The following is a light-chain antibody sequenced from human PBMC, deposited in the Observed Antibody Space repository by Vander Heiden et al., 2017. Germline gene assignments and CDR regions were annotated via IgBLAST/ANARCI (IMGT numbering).Light chain of an antibody. CDR2: KAS. CDR1: QSISNW. J-gene: IGKJ5*01. CDR3: HQYKSYPIT. V-gene: IGKV1-5*03. Sequence: DIQMTQTPSTLSASVGDRVTITCRASQSISNWLAWYQQKPGKAPKLLIYKASTLESGGPSRFSGSGSGTEFTLTISSLQPDDFATYYCHQYKSYPITFGQGTRLEIK.